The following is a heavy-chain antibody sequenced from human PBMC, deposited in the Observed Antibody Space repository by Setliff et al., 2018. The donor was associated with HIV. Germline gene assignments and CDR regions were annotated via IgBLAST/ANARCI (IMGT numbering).Heavy chain of an antibody. V-gene: IGHV3-74*01. CDR2: TNEDGSIT. CDR1: GFSFSSYW. CDR3: GRDLSGASDY. J-gene: IGHJ4*02. Sequence: GGSLRLSCTASGFSFSSYWMHWVRQGPGEGLVWVSRTNEDGSITNYADSVKGRFTISRDNAKNTLYLHMSNLRAEDTAVYYCGRDLSGASDYWGQGTLVTVSS. D-gene: IGHD2-15*01.